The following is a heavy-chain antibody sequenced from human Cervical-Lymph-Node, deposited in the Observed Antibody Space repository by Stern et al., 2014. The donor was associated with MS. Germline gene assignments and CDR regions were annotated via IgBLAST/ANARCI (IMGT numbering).Heavy chain of an antibody. CDR1: GGSLRSYY. Sequence: QVQLQESGPGLVKPSETLSLTCTVSGGSLRSYYWNWIRQAPGKGLEWLGFIYHTGGVNYNPSLSSRVAMSVDTSKNQFSLTVSSVTAADTAVYYCAREGEYCSGSRCYPFLDYWGQGTLVTVSS. J-gene: IGHJ4*02. CDR2: IYHTGGV. V-gene: IGHV4-59*01. CDR3: AREGEYCSGSRCYPFLDY. D-gene: IGHD2-15*01.